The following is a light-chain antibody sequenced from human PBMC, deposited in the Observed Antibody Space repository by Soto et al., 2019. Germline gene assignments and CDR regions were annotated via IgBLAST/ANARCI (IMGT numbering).Light chain of an antibody. CDR3: NSYTITSAPFV. CDR2: EVS. Sequence: QSALTQPASVSGSPGQSITISCTGTSSDVGGYNYVSWYQQHPGKAPKLIIYEVSDRPSGVSHRFSGSQSGNTASLTISGLQAEDQDEYYCNSYTITSAPFVFGDGRKVT. CDR1: SSDVGGYNY. J-gene: IGLJ1*01. V-gene: IGLV2-14*01.